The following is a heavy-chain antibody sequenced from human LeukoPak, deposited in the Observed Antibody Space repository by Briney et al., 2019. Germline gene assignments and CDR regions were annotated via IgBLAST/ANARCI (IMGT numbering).Heavy chain of an antibody. CDR1: GGSISSGGYY. CDR2: IYYSGST. J-gene: IGHJ3*02. CDR3: ARVPYDFWSGYYSAFDI. D-gene: IGHD3-3*01. Sequence: SETLSLTCTVSGGSISSGGYYWSWIRQHPGKGPEWIGYIYYSGSTYYNPSLKSRDTISVDTSKNQFSLKLSSVTAADTAVYYCARVPYDFWSGYYSAFDIWGQGTMVTVSS. V-gene: IGHV4-31*03.